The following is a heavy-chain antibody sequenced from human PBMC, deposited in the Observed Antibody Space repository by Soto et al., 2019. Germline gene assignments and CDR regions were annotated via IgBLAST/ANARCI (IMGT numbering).Heavy chain of an antibody. CDR3: AIARIQLWPSFDY. D-gene: IGHD5-18*01. J-gene: IGHJ4*02. CDR2: ISSSGSTI. V-gene: IGHV3-11*01. CDR1: GFTFSDYY. Sequence: PGGSLRLSCAASGFTFSDYYMSWIRQAPGKGLEWVSYISSSGSTIYYADSVKGRFTISRDNAKNSLYLQMNSLRAEDTAVYYCAIARIQLWPSFDYWGQGTLVTVSS.